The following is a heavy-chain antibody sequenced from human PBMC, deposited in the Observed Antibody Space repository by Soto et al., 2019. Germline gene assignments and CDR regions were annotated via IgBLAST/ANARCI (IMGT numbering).Heavy chain of an antibody. D-gene: IGHD3-16*01. J-gene: IGHJ3*02. Sequence: EVQLLESGGGLVQPGGSLRLSCAASGFTFSTYAMIWVRQAPGRGLEWVSGITDTGTTSFYADPVKGRFTFSKDNSKKTLYLQMTSLRAEDTAIYYCGKRLRIREGADTGVMDAFDMWGQGTMVTVSS. CDR1: GFTFSTYA. CDR2: ITDTGTTS. V-gene: IGHV3-23*01. CDR3: GKRLRIREGADTGVMDAFDM.